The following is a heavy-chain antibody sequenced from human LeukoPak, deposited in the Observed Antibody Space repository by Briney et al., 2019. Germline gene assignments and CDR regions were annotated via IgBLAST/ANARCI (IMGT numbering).Heavy chain of an antibody. CDR2: ISGGGRSI. CDR1: GFAFSDYA. Sequence: GGSLRLSCAASGFAFSDYAMSWVRQAPGKGLEWVSGISGGGRSIYYADSVKGRFNISRDNSKNILYLQMTDVTVEDTAVYYCAQECEPLVGNNWFDPWDQGTLVTVSS. J-gene: IGHJ5*02. CDR3: AQECEPLVGNNWFDP. D-gene: IGHD1-14*01. V-gene: IGHV3-23*01.